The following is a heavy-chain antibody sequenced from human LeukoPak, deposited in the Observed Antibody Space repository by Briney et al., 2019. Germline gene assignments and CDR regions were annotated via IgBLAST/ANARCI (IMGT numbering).Heavy chain of an antibody. V-gene: IGHV3-48*01. D-gene: IGHD6-13*01. Sequence: GSLRLSCAASGFTVSSNYMSWVRQAPGKGLERVSYISSSSSTIYYADSVKGRFTISRDNAKNSLYLQMNSLRAEDTAVYYCARDRIEQQRTLGRSTSYYNYYYMDVWGKGTTVTVSS. CDR1: GFTVSSNY. CDR3: ARDRIEQQRTLGRSTSYYNYYYMDV. J-gene: IGHJ6*03. CDR2: ISSSSSTI.